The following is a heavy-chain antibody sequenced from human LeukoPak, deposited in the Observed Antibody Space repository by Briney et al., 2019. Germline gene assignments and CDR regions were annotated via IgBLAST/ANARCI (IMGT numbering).Heavy chain of an antibody. J-gene: IGHJ6*03. CDR3: AKTYYSGYALSYYYYMDV. CDR2: ISGSGGST. Sequence: PGGSPRLSCAASGFTFSSYGMSWVRQAPGKGLEWVSAISGSGGSTFYADSVKGRFTISRDNSKNTLYLQMNSLRAEDTAVYYCAKTYYSGYALSYYYYMDVWGKGTTVTISS. CDR1: GFTFSSYG. D-gene: IGHD5-12*01. V-gene: IGHV3-23*01.